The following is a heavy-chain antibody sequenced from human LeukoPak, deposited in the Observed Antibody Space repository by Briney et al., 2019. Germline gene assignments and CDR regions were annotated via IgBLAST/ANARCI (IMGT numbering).Heavy chain of an antibody. CDR1: GFTFTNYA. CDR2: INPGNGDT. Sequence: GGSLRLSCAASGFTFTNYAMHWVRQAPGQRPEWMGWINPGNGDTKYSQELQDRVTITRDTSATTAYMELSSLTSDDMAVYYCARDRGGSGDFDSWGQGTLVTVSS. CDR3: ARDRGGSGDFDS. V-gene: IGHV1-3*03. D-gene: IGHD3-10*01. J-gene: IGHJ4*02.